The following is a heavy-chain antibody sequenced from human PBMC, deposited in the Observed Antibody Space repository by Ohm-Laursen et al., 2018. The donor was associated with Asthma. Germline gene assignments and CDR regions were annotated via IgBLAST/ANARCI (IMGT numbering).Heavy chain of an antibody. Sequence: SETLSLTCAVSGGSISSSSYYWGWIRQPPGKGLEWIGSIYYSGSTYYNPSLKSRVTISVDTSKNQFSLKLSSVTAADTAVYYCARQDYDSSGWFDPWGQGTLVTVSS. V-gene: IGHV4-39*01. J-gene: IGHJ5*02. CDR3: ARQDYDSSGWFDP. CDR1: GGSISSSSYY. CDR2: IYYSGST. D-gene: IGHD3-22*01.